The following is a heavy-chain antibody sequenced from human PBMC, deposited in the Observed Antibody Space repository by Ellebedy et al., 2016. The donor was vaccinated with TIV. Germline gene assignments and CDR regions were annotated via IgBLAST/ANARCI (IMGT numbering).Heavy chain of an antibody. J-gene: IGHJ4*02. D-gene: IGHD2-21*02. CDR1: GGTFSSYA. Sequence: SVKVSXKASGGTFSSYAISWVRQAPGQGLEWMGGIIPIFGTANYAQKFQGRVTITADESTITAYMELSSLRSEDTAVYYCARVREAYCGGDCYSDLAYWGQGTLVTVSS. CDR3: ARVREAYCGGDCYSDLAY. V-gene: IGHV1-69*13. CDR2: IIPIFGTA.